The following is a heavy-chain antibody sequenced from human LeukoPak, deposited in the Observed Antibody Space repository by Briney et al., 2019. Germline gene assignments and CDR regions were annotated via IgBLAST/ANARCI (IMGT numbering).Heavy chain of an antibody. V-gene: IGHV3-21*01. CDR3: ATADLTGYYGGDY. J-gene: IGHJ4*02. Sequence: GGSLRLSGAASAFTFSNYNMIWVRQAPGKGLEWVSSISSSATYIYYADSVKGRFTISRDDAKHSLFLQMNSLRAEDTAVYYCATADLTGYYGGDYWGQGTLVTVSS. CDR1: AFTFSNYN. D-gene: IGHD3-9*01. CDR2: ISSSATYI.